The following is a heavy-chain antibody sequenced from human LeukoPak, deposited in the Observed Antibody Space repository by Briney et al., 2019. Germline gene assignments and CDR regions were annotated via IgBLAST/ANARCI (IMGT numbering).Heavy chain of an antibody. V-gene: IGHV1-2*06. CDR1: GYTFTGYY. CDR2: INPNSGGT. J-gene: IGHJ4*02. D-gene: IGHD3-16*02. Sequence: ASVKVSCKASGYTFTGYYMHWVRQAPGQGLEWMGRINPNSGGTNYAQKFQGRVTMTRDTSISTDYMELSRLRYDDTAVYYCARDKYYDYVWGSYRPDYWGQGTLATVSS. CDR3: ARDKYYDYVWGSYRPDY.